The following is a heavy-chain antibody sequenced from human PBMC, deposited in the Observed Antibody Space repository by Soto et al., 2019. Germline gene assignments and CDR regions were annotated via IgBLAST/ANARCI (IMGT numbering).Heavy chain of an antibody. J-gene: IGHJ6*03. V-gene: IGHV1-69*08. CDR1: GGTFMSDI. Sequence: QVQLVQSGAEVKKPGSSVKVSCEASGGTFMSDIFTWLRQAPGEGLEWMGRSMPLQGTADYALKFQDRGTMTADNATNTAYMELRSLRPSDEAVYYCAKSVVFGDHADMDVWGKGSTVTVSS. CDR2: SMPLQGTA. CDR3: AKSVVFGDHADMDV. D-gene: IGHD3-16*01.